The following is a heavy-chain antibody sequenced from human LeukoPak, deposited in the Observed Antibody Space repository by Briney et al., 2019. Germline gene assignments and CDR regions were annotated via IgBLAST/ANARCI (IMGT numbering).Heavy chain of an antibody. D-gene: IGHD3-3*02. CDR2: ISANNNNT. J-gene: IGHJ5*02. Sequence: ASVKVSCKASGYSFTTYGISWVRQAPGQGLEWMGWISANNNNTDNVQKLQGRVTMTTDTSTSTAYMELRSLRSDDTAVYYCARTVLGSPGVWFDPWGQGTLVTVSS. CDR1: GYSFTTYG. CDR3: ARTVLGSPGVWFDP. V-gene: IGHV1-18*01.